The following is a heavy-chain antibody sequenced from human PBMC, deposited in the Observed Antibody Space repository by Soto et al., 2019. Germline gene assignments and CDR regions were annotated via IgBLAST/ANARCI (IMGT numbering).Heavy chain of an antibody. V-gene: IGHV1-2*04. CDR1: GYTFTGYY. J-gene: IGHJ3*02. D-gene: IGHD2-15*01. Sequence: ASVKVSFKASGYTFTGYYMHWVRPAPGQGLEWMGWINPNSGGTNYAQKFQGWVTMTRDTSISTAYMELSRLRSDDTAVYYCARGDSYCSGGSCYSLSAFDIWGQGTMVTVSS. CDR2: INPNSGGT. CDR3: ARGDSYCSGGSCYSLSAFDI.